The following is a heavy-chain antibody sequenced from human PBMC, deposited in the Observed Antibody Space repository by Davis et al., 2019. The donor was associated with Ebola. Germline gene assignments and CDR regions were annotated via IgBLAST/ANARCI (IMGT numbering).Heavy chain of an antibody. V-gene: IGHV3-33*01. Sequence: GGSLRLSCAASGLTFSSYGMHWVRQAPGKGLEWVAVIWYDGSNKYYADSVKGRFTISRDNSKNTLYLQMNSLRAEDTAVYHCAGWGKVSNHWGQGTLVTVSS. D-gene: IGHD2-8*02. CDR2: IWYDGSNK. CDR1: GLTFSSYG. CDR3: AGWGKVSNH. J-gene: IGHJ5*02.